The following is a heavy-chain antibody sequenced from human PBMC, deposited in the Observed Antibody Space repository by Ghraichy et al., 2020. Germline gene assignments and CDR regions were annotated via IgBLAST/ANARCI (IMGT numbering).Heavy chain of an antibody. CDR2: INHSGST. Sequence: SETLSLTCAVYGGSFSGYYWSWIRQPPGKGLEWIGEINHSGSTNYNPSLKSRVTISVDTSKNQFSLKLSSVTAADTAVYYCARGVNRLWAYSGYPIKSLTAQPFFDYWGQGTLVTVSS. J-gene: IGHJ4*02. V-gene: IGHV4-34*01. CDR1: GGSFSGYY. D-gene: IGHD5-12*01. CDR3: ARGVNRLWAYSGYPIKSLTAQPFFDY.